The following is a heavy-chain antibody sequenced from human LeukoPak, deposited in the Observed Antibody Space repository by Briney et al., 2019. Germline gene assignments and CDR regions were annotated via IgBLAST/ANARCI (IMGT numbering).Heavy chain of an antibody. V-gene: IGHV3-23*01. CDR2: ISDTGGST. CDR1: GFTFSSYA. D-gene: IGHD3-3*01. J-gene: IGHJ4*02. CDR3: ARDSPYYDFWSGYNSGDV. Sequence: SGGSLRLSCTASGFTFSSYAMSWVRQAPEKGLEWVSTISDTGGSTYYADSVKGRFTISRDNSKNTLYLQMNSLRAEDTAVYYCARDSPYYDFWSGYNSGDVWGQGTLVTVSS.